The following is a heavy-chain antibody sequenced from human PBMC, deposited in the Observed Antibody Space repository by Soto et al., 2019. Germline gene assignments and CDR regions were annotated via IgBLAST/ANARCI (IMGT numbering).Heavy chain of an antibody. CDR1: GGTFSSYA. CDR2: IIPIFGTA. J-gene: IGHJ6*02. CDR3: ARGNYYYYGMDV. D-gene: IGHD6-13*01. V-gene: IGHV1-69*06. Sequence: SVKVSCKASGGTFSSYAISWVRQAPGQGLEWMGGIIPIFGTANYAQKFQGRVTITADKSTSTAYMELSSLRSEDTAVYYCARGNYYYYGMDVWGPVPKVTVSS.